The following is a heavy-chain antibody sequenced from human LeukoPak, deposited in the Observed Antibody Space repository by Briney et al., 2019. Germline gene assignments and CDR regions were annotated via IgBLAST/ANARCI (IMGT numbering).Heavy chain of an antibody. CDR3: ARRAKNAFDI. CDR2: IYYSGST. J-gene: IGHJ3*02. CDR1: GGSISSYY. D-gene: IGHD4/OR15-4a*01. Sequence: SETLSLTCTVSGGSISSYYWSWIRQPPGKGLEWIGYIYYSGSTNYNPSLKSRVTISVDTSKNQFSLKLSSVTAADTAVYYCARRAKNAFDIWGQGTMVTVSS. V-gene: IGHV4-59*08.